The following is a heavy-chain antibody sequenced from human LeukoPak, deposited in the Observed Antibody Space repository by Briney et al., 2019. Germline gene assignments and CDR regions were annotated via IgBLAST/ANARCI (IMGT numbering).Heavy chain of an antibody. CDR3: ARETYYYGSGSFSYYYGMDV. Sequence: GASVKVSCKASGYTFTSYGISWVRQAPGQGLEWMGWISAYSGNTNYAQKLQGRVTMTTDTSTSTAYMELRSLRSDDTAVYYCARETYYYGSGSFSYYYGMDVWGQGTTVTVSS. CDR2: ISAYSGNT. D-gene: IGHD3-10*01. CDR1: GYTFTSYG. V-gene: IGHV1-18*01. J-gene: IGHJ6*02.